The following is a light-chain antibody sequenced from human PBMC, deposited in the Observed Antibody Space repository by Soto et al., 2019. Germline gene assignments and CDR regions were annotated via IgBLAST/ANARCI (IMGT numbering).Light chain of an antibody. Sequence: EIVLTQSPGTLSLSPGERATLSCRASQSVSSSYLAWYQQKPGQAPRLLIYGASSRATGIPDRFSGSVSGPDFTLTITRLEPEDFAMYYCQQYCSSPYTFGQGTKLEIK. CDR2: GAS. CDR3: QQYCSSPYT. CDR1: QSVSSSY. V-gene: IGKV3-20*01. J-gene: IGKJ2*01.